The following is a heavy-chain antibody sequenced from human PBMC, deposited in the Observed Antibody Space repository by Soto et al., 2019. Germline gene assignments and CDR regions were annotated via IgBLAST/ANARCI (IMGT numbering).Heavy chain of an antibody. V-gene: IGHV3-13*01. CDR1: GFNFSSYD. J-gene: IGHJ6*03. D-gene: IGHD2-2*01. CDR3: ARGTVVPAAQAPPNYYYYYMDV. Sequence: GGSLRLSYAASGFNFSSYDMHWVRQATGKGLEWVSAIGTAGDTYYPGSVKGRFTISRENAKNSLYLQMNSLRAGDTAVYYCARGTVVPAAQAPPNYYYYYMDVWGKGTTVTVSS. CDR2: IGTAGDT.